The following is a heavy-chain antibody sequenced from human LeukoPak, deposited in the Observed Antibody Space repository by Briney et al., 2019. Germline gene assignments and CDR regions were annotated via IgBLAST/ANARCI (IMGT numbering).Heavy chain of an antibody. CDR1: GYTFTSYG. D-gene: IGHD4-17*01. V-gene: IGHV1-18*01. Sequence: ASVKVSCKASGYTFTSYGISWVRQAPGQGLEWMGWISAYNGNTNYAQKLQGRVTMPTDTSPSTAYMELRSLRSDDTAVYYCARGATVTTLLPNWGQGTLVTVSS. CDR2: ISAYNGNT. J-gene: IGHJ4*02. CDR3: ARGATVTTLLPN.